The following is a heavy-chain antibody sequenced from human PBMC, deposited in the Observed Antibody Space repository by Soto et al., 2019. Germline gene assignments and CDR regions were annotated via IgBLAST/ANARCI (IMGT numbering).Heavy chain of an antibody. Sequence: AVKVSCKASGGTFSSYAISWVRQAPGQGLEWMGGVIPIFGTTNYAQKFQGRLTINADKSTSTAYMELSSLRSEDTAVYYCAARTEDYDSLTGPYCYFAMDVWGQGTTVTVSS. J-gene: IGHJ6*02. D-gene: IGHD3-3*01. CDR3: AARTEDYDSLTGPYCYFAMDV. V-gene: IGHV1-69*06. CDR1: GGTFSSYA. CDR2: VIPIFGTT.